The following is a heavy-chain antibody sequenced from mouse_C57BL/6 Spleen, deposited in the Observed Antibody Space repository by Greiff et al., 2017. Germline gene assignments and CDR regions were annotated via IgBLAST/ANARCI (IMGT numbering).Heavy chain of an antibody. V-gene: IGHV1-53*01. Sequence: QVQLQQPGTELVKPGASVKLSCKASGYTFTSYWMHWVKQRPGQGLEWIGNINPSNGGTNYNEKFKSKATLTGDKSSNTAYMQLSGLTSEDSAVYYCAREPLYYYGSRVYYFDDWGQGTTLTVSS. D-gene: IGHD1-1*01. CDR1: GYTFTSYW. J-gene: IGHJ2*01. CDR3: AREPLYYYGSRVYYFDD. CDR2: INPSNGGT.